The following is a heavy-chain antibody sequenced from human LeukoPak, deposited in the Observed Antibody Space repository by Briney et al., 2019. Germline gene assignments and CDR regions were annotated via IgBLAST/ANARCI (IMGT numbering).Heavy chain of an antibody. CDR1: GFTFSSYG. CDR3: AKSPTWELLRSPFDY. Sequence: PGGSLRLSCAASGFTFSSYGMHWVRRAPGKGLEWVAVISYDGSNKYYADSVKGRFTISRDNSKNTLYLQMNSLRAEDTAVYYCAKSPTWELLRSPFDYWGQGTLVTVSS. J-gene: IGHJ4*02. D-gene: IGHD1-26*01. CDR2: ISYDGSNK. V-gene: IGHV3-30*18.